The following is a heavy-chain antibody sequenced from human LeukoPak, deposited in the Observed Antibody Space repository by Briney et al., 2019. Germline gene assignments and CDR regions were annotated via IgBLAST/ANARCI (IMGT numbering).Heavy chain of an antibody. J-gene: IGHJ4*02. CDR3: AKDRSIGTYYTFDH. D-gene: IGHD1-26*01. Sequence: GGSLRLSCAASGFTFSSYAMHWVRQAPGKGLEWVSSISASGVMTYYADSVKGRFTVSRDNSKNNLYLQMQSLTAADTAVYYCAKDRSIGTYYTFDHWGQGTLVTVSS. V-gene: IGHV3-23*01. CDR1: GFTFSSYA. CDR2: ISASGVMT.